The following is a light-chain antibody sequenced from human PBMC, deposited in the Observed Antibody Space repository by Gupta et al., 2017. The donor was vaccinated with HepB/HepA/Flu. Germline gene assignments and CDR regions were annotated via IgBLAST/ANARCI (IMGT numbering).Light chain of an antibody. V-gene: IGLV2-11*01. J-gene: IGLJ3*02. CDR1: SSDVGGYNY. CDR2: DVS. CDR3: CSYAGSYVWV. Sequence: QSALTQPRSVSASPGQSVTISCTGTSSDVGGYNYVSWYQQHPGKAPKLMIYDVSKRPSGVPDRFSGSKSGNTASLTISGLQAEDEADYYCCSYAGSYVWVFGGGTKLTVL.